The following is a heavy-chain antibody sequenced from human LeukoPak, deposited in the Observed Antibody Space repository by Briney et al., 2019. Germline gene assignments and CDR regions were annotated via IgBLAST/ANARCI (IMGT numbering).Heavy chain of an antibody. V-gene: IGHV1-8*01. CDR2: MNPNSGST. D-gene: IGHD2-2*01. J-gene: IGHJ3*02. CDR1: GYTFTSYD. CDR3: ATAGSTSDPVAFDI. Sequence: ASVKVSCKASGYTFTSYDINWVRQATGQGREWIGWMNPNSGSTGYAQKFQGRVTMTRNTSISTAYMELSSLRSEDTAVYYCATAGSTSDPVAFDIWGQGTMVTVSS.